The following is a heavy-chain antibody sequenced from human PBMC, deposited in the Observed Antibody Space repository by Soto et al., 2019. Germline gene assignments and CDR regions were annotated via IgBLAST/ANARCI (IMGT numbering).Heavy chain of an antibody. D-gene: IGHD3-9*01. Sequence: SETLSLTCSVSGGSISSSSHYWGWIRQPPGKGLEWIGSINYSGNTYYNPSLKSRVTISVDTSKNQFSLKLRSVTAADTALYYCARPTSYYDFLTGYHYDAFDIWGQGTMVTVSS. CDR1: GGSISSSSHY. CDR3: ARPTSYYDFLTGYHYDAFDI. J-gene: IGHJ3*02. CDR2: INYSGNT. V-gene: IGHV4-39*01.